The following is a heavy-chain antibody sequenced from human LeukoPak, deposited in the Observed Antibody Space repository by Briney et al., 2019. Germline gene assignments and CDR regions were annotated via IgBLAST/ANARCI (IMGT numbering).Heavy chain of an antibody. CDR2: IYSGDTT. Sequence: PGGSLRLSCAASGFSVSDNYMNWVRQAPGKGLEWVSIIYSGDTTYYADSVKGRFTISRDNSKNTLYLQMNSLRDEDTAVYYCARVLWNGDYPRFDYWGQGTLVTVSS. CDR3: ARVLWNGDYPRFDY. J-gene: IGHJ4*02. V-gene: IGHV3-53*01. D-gene: IGHD4-17*01. CDR1: GFSVSDNY.